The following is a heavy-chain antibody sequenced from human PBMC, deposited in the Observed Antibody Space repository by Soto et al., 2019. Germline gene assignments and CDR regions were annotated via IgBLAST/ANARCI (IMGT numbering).Heavy chain of an antibody. J-gene: IGHJ4*02. CDR1: GFTFNNYA. Sequence: EVHLLESGGGLVQPGGSLRLSCEASGFTFNNYAMTWVRQTPGKGLQWVSTISGSGSSTFYADSVRGRFTISRDNSKNTPYLQMNSLRAEDTALYYCAKEKIASTVADFFDYWGQGTLVTVSS. CDR3: AKEKIASTVADFFDY. V-gene: IGHV3-23*01. D-gene: IGHD6-19*01. CDR2: ISGSGSST.